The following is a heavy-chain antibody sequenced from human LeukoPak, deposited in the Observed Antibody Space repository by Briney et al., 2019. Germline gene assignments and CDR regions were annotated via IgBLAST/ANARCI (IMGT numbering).Heavy chain of an antibody. Sequence: GGSLRLSCAASGFTFSDYYMSWIRQAPGKGLEWVSSISSSGNYIYYADSVKGRFTISRDNAKSSLYLQMNSLRAEDTAVYYCANLEGGYSSSWSHYWGQGTLVTVSS. CDR3: ANLEGGYSSSWSHY. V-gene: IGHV3-11*04. CDR1: GFTFSDYY. D-gene: IGHD6-13*01. J-gene: IGHJ4*02. CDR2: ISSSGNYI.